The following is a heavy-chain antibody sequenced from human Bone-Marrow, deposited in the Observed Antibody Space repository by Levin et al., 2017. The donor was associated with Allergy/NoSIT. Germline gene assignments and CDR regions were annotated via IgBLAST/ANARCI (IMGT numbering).Heavy chain of an antibody. J-gene: IGHJ5*02. V-gene: IGHV3-74*01. CDR1: GFTLSYHW. CDR3: ARGERTGYYVDL. Sequence: GGSLRLSCVASGFTLSYHWVHWVRQAPGKGLVWLSRIYDDGSRINYADSVKGRFTISRDNAKNTVFLQVASLGAEDTAVYYCARGERTGYYVDLWGQGTLVTVSS. CDR2: IYDDGSRI. D-gene: IGHD3/OR15-3a*01.